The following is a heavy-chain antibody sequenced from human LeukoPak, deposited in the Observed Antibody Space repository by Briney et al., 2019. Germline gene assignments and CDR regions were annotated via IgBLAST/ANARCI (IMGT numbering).Heavy chain of an antibody. V-gene: IGHV3-53*01. J-gene: IGHJ4*02. CDR3: ARHHEYSSSSGIDY. D-gene: IGHD6-6*01. CDR2: IYSGGST. Sequence: GGSLRLSCAASGFTVSSNYMSWVRQAPGKGLEWVSVIYSGGSTYYADSVKGRFTISRDNSKNTLYLQMNSLRAEDTAVYYCARHHEYSSSSGIDYWGQGTLVTVSS. CDR1: GFTVSSNY.